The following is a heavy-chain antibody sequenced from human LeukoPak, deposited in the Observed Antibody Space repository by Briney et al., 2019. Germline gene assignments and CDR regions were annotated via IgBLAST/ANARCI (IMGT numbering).Heavy chain of an antibody. CDR3: ARDPTPRYCSGGSCYTHYGMDV. CDR1: GFTFSSYT. V-gene: IGHV3-21*01. J-gene: IGHJ6*02. CDR2: ISSSSYI. D-gene: IGHD2-15*01. Sequence: GGSLRLSCAASGFTFSSYTMNWVRQAPGKGLEWVSSISSSSYIYYADSVKGRLTISRDNAKNSLYLQMHSLRAEDTAVYYCARDPTPRYCSGGSCYTHYGMDVWGQGTTVTVSS.